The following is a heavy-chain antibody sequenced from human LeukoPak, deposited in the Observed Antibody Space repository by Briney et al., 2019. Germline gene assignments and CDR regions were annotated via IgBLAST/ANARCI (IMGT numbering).Heavy chain of an antibody. CDR3: AKGESNSSPIDY. D-gene: IGHD6-6*01. Sequence: GSLRLSCAASGFTFGSYGMHWVRQAPGKGLEWVAFIRYDGSNKYYADSVKGRFTISRDNSKNTLYLQMNGLRAEDTAVYYCAKGESNSSPIDYWGQGISVTVSS. CDR2: IRYDGSNK. V-gene: IGHV3-30*02. J-gene: IGHJ4*02. CDR1: GFTFGSYG.